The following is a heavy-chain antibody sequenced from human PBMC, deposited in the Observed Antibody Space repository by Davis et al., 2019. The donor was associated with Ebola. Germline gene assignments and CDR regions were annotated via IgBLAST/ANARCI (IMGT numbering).Heavy chain of an antibody. CDR3: ARQYYGSGSYYNWGYYYYGMDV. CDR1: GFTFSDYY. V-gene: IGHV3-11*06. D-gene: IGHD3-10*01. J-gene: IGHJ6*02. Sequence: PGGSLRLSCAASGFTFSDYYMTWIRQAPGKGLEWVSDISSSRIYTNYADSVKGRFTISRDNAKNSLYLQMNSLRAEDTAVYYCARQYYGSGSYYNWGYYYYGMDVWGQGTTVTVSS. CDR2: ISSSRIYT.